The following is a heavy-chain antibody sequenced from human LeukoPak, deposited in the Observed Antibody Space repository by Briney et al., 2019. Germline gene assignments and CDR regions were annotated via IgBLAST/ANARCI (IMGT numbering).Heavy chain of an antibody. J-gene: IGHJ4*02. Sequence: SETLSLTCAVYGGSFSGYYWSWIRQPPGKGLEWIGEINHSGSTNYNPSLKSRVTISVDTPKNQFSLKLSSVTAADTAVYYCARRFGVVISLRYFDYWGQGTLVTVSS. CDR1: GGSFSGYY. CDR3: ARRFGVVISLRYFDY. D-gene: IGHD3-3*01. CDR2: INHSGST. V-gene: IGHV4-34*01.